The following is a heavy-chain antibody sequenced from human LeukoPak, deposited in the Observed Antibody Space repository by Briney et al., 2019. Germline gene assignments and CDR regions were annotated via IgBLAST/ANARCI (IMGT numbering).Heavy chain of an antibody. Sequence: GGSLRLSCAASGFTFSSYSMNWVRQAPGKGLEWVSSISSSSSYIYYADSVKGRFTISRDNSKNTLYLQMNSLRAEDTAVYYCARGQVTGHDAFDIWGQGTMVTVSS. CDR3: ARGQVTGHDAFDI. D-gene: IGHD1-20*01. V-gene: IGHV3-21*04. J-gene: IGHJ3*02. CDR1: GFTFSSYS. CDR2: ISSSSSYI.